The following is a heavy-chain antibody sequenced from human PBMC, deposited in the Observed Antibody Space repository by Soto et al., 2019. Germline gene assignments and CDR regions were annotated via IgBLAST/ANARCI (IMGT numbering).Heavy chain of an antibody. CDR1: GFTFSSYG. J-gene: IGHJ4*02. CDR3: ATDVAGLFGY. Sequence: LRLSCAASGFTFSSYGMHWVRQAPGKGLEWVAVIWYDGSNKYYADSVKGRFTISRDNSKNTLYLQMNSMRAEDTAVYYCATDVAGLFGYWGQGTLVNVSS. V-gene: IGHV3-33*01. D-gene: IGHD6-19*01. CDR2: IWYDGSNK.